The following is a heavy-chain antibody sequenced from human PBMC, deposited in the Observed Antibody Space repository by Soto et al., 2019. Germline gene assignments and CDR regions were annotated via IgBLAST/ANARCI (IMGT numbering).Heavy chain of an antibody. CDR2: IYWDDDK. CDR3: AHVHWAASGTRYYFDH. J-gene: IGHJ4*02. V-gene: IGHV2-5*02. CDR1: GFSFSTGAVG. Sequence: QITLTESGPTLVKPTQTLTLTCTFSGFSFSTGAVGVGWIRQPPGKALEFLALIYWDDDKRYRPSLKNKITITKDTSRNQVVLTMTDLDPEDTATYYCAHVHWAASGTRYYFDHWGQGTLVTVSS. D-gene: IGHD6-13*01.